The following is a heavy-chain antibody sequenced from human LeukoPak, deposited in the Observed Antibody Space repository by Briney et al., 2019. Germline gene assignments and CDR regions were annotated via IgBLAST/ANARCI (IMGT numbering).Heavy chain of an antibody. Sequence: GGSLRLSCVGSGFTFSSHEMIWVRQAPGKGLEWVSDIGGRDTRINYADSVKGRFTISRDNSKNTLYLQMSSLRVEDTAIYYCAREVLYCSSSACQFEYWGQGTLVTVSS. CDR2: IGGRDTRI. CDR1: GFTFSSHE. D-gene: IGHD2-2*01. V-gene: IGHV3-23*01. CDR3: AREVLYCSSSACQFEY. J-gene: IGHJ4*02.